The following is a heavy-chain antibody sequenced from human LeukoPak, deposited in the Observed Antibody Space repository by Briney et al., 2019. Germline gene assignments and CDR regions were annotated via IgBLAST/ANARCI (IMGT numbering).Heavy chain of an antibody. CDR1: GYTFTSYD. J-gene: IGHJ6*02. Sequence: ASVKVSCKASGYTFTSYDISWVRQATGQGLEWMGWMNPNSGNTGYAQKFQGRVTMIRNTSISTAYMELSSLRSEDTAVYYCARGLEGYCSSTSCLNYYYYYGMDVWGQGTTVTVSS. CDR2: MNPNSGNT. V-gene: IGHV1-8*01. D-gene: IGHD2-2*01. CDR3: ARGLEGYCSSTSCLNYYYYYGMDV.